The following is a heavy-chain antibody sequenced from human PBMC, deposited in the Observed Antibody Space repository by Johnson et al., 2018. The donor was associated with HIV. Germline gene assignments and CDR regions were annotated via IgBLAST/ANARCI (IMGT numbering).Heavy chain of an antibody. J-gene: IGHJ3*02. CDR3: AREYSSSVDAFDI. D-gene: IGHD6-6*01. CDR2: ISSDGSAK. Sequence: QVQLVESGGGVVQPGRSLRLSCASSGFTFSSYAMHWVRQAPGKGLEWVAVISSDGSAKYYADSVKGPFTISRDNSKNTLYLQMNSLRAEDTAVYYCAREYSSSVDAFDIWGQGTMVTVSS. V-gene: IGHV3-30-3*01. CDR1: GFTFSSYA.